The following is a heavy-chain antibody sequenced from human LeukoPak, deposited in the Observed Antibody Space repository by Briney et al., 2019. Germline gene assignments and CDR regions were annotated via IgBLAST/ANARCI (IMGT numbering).Heavy chain of an antibody. J-gene: IGHJ4*02. CDR2: MYYSGST. CDR1: GGSIISSNYY. D-gene: IGHD3-22*01. Sequence: SETLSLTCTVSGGSIISSNYYWGWIRQPPGKGLEWIGSMYYSGSTYYTPSLKSRVTISVDTSKNQISLELSSVTAADTAVYYCARTYSNDGFLYFCDYWGQGTPVTVSS. V-gene: IGHV4-39*07. CDR3: ARTYSNDGFLYFCDY.